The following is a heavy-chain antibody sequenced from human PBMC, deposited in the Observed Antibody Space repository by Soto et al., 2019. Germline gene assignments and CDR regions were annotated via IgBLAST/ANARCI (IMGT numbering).Heavy chain of an antibody. D-gene: IGHD3-22*01. CDR1: GYTFTDYY. Sequence: ASVKVSCKASGYTFTDYYMHWVRQAPGQGLEWMGRINPNSGDTSFAPKFQGRVTMTRDTSIRTAYMELSRLRSDDTAVYYCARDWYYYDSSGYSKQIYYYYYGMDVWGQGTTVTVSS. CDR2: INPNSGDT. CDR3: ARDWYYYDSSGYSKQIYYYYYGMDV. J-gene: IGHJ6*02. V-gene: IGHV1-2*06.